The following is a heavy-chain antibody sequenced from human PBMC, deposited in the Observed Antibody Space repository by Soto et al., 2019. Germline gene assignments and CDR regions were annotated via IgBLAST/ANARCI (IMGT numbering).Heavy chain of an antibody. D-gene: IGHD6-25*01. Sequence: EVQLEQSGAEVKKPGESLKISCKGFGHIFTNYWISWMRQMPGKGLEWMGRIDPSDSYTSYSPSFQGHVTISVDKSSSAAYLQWSSLKASDSAMYYCAASLGQAAAHPLEFSSDPRGQGTLVTVSS. CDR2: IDPSDSYT. J-gene: IGHJ5*02. V-gene: IGHV5-10-1*03. CDR3: AASLGQAAAHPLEFSSDP. CDR1: GHIFTNYW.